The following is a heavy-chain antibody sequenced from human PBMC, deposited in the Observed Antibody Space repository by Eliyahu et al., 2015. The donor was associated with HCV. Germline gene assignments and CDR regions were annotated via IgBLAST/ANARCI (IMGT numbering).Heavy chain of an antibody. D-gene: IGHD2-2*01. CDR2: STXTVVA. V-gene: IGHV1-2*02. CDR1: GYXFTGYY. J-gene: IGHJ5*02. CDR3: ARAPPRYCSSTSCSLGNWFDP. Sequence: QVQLVQSGAEVKKPGASVXVSCKASGYXFTGYYMXWVGHXPLDKGLSGWDGSTXTVVAQIYXQKXQGRVTMTRDTSISTAYMELSRLRSDDTAVYYCARAPPRYCSSTSCSLGNWFDPWGQGTLVTVSS.